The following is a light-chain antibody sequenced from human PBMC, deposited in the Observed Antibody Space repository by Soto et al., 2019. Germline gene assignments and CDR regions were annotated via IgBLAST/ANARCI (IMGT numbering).Light chain of an antibody. J-gene: IGKJ2*01. CDR3: QQRSNWPLYY. CDR1: QSVSSY. V-gene: IGKV3-11*01. CDR2: DAS. Sequence: EIVLTQSPATLSLSPGERATLSCRASQSVSSYLAWYQQNPGQAPRLLIYDASNRATGIPARFSGSGSGTDFTLTSSILEPEDFGVYYCQQRSNWPLYYFGQGTKLEIK.